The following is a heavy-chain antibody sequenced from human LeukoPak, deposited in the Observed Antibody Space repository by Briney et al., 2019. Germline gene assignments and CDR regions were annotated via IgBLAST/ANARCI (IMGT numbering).Heavy chain of an antibody. V-gene: IGHV4-59*01. CDR1: GGSISSYY. J-gene: IGHJ4*02. Sequence: SETLSLTCTVSGGSISSYYWSWIRQPPGKGLEWIGYIYYSGSTNYNPSLRSRVTISVDTSKNQFSLKLSSVTAADTAVYYCARDFPGGYWGQGTLVTVSS. CDR2: IYYSGST. D-gene: IGHD1-1*01. CDR3: ARDFPGGY.